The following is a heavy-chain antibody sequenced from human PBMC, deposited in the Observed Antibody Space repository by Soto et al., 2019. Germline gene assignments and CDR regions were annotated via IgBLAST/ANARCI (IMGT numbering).Heavy chain of an antibody. CDR3: ARGVYDSSGYYYP. CDR2: ISSSGSTI. D-gene: IGHD3-22*01. CDR1: AFPFSSYE. J-gene: IGHJ5*02. Sequence: GGSLRLSCAASAFPFSSYEINGFRQAPGKGLEWVSYISSSGSTISYADSVKGRFTISRDNAKNSLYPQMNNLRAEDTAVYYCARGVYDSSGYYYPWGQGTLVTVSS. V-gene: IGHV3-48*03.